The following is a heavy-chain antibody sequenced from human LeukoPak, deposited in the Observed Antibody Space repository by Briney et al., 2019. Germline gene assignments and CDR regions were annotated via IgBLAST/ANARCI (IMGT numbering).Heavy chain of an antibody. J-gene: IGHJ4*02. D-gene: IGHD1-26*01. CDR2: IYHSGST. CDR1: GFTFSSYSM. CDR3: ARAGGVVGAAPGSGDFDC. V-gene: IGHV4-4*02. Sequence: GSLRLSCAASGFTFSSYSMNWVRQAPGKGLEWIGEIYHSGSTNYNSSLKSRVTISVDKSKNQFSLKLSSVTAADTAVYYCARAGGVVGAAPGSGDFDCWGQGTLVTVSS.